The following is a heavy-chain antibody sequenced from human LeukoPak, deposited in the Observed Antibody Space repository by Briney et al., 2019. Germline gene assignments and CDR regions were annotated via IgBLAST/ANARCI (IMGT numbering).Heavy chain of an antibody. J-gene: IGHJ3*02. V-gene: IGHV3-66*02. CDR3: ARGRLQYGKSHGFDI. CDR1: GGSFSGYY. CDR2: IYSGGSP. Sequence: ETLSLTCAVYGGSFSGYYWSWIRQPPGKGLEWVSVIYSGGSPYYADSVKGRLTISRDNSKNTLYLQMNSLRAEDTAVYYCARGRLQYGKSHGFDIWGQGTMVTVSS. D-gene: IGHD5-24*01.